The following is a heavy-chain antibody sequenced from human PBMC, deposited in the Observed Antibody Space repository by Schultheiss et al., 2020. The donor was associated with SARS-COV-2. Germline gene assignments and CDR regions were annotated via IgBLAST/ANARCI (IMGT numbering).Heavy chain of an antibody. CDR1: GGSISSGDYY. D-gene: IGHD4-17*01. CDR3: ARMTTVTTPYWFDP. J-gene: IGHJ5*02. CDR2: IYYSGST. Sequence: SETLSLTCTVSGGSISSGDYYWSWIRQPPGKGLEWIGYIYYSGSTYYNPSLKSRVTISVDTSKNQFSLKLSSVTAADTAVYYCARMTTVTTPYWFDPWGQGTLVTVSS. V-gene: IGHV4-30-4*01.